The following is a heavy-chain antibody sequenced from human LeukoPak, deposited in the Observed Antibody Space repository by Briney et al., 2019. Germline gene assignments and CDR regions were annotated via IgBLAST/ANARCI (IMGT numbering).Heavy chain of an antibody. CDR3: ARDGTGGRAYYFDY. CDR1: GGSISSYY. Sequence: SETLSLTCTVSGGSISSYYWSWIRQPPGKGLEWIGYIHCSGSTNQNPSLKSRVTIAVDTSKNQFSLKLSSVTAADTAVYYCARDGTGGRAYYFDYWGQGTPVTVSS. J-gene: IGHJ4*02. V-gene: IGHV4-59*01. CDR2: IHCSGST. D-gene: IGHD1-26*01.